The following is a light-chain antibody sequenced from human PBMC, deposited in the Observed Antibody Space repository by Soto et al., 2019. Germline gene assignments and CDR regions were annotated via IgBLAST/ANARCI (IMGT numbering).Light chain of an antibody. V-gene: IGLV2-23*03. CDR2: EGN. J-gene: IGLJ1*01. Sequence: SALTQPASVSGSPGQSITLSCTGTSSDVGSYNLVSWYQQHPGKAPKLMIYEGNKRSSGVSNRFSGSKSGNTASLTISGLQAEDEADYYCCSFAGSNTFVFGTGTKGTVL. CDR1: SSDVGSYNL. CDR3: CSFAGSNTFV.